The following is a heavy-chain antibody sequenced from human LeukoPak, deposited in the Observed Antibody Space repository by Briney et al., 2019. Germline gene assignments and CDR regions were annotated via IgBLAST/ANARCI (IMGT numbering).Heavy chain of an antibody. CDR1: GFTFSSYG. CDR3: AREGCSSTSCYLVYYYYGMDV. Sequence: PGGSLILSCAASGFTFSSYGMHWVRQAPGKGLEWVAVIWYDGSNKYYADSVKGRFTISRDNSKNTLYLQMNSLRAEDTAVYCCAREGCSSTSCYLVYYYYGMDVWGQGTTVTVSS. CDR2: IWYDGSNK. J-gene: IGHJ6*02. D-gene: IGHD2-2*01. V-gene: IGHV3-33*01.